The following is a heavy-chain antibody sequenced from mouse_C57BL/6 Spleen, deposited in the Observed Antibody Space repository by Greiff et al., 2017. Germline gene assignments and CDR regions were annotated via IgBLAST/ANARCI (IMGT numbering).Heavy chain of an antibody. D-gene: IGHD2-1*01. Sequence: QVQLQQPGAELVMPGASVKLSCKASGYTFTSYWMPWVKQRPGQGLEWIGEIDPSDSYTNYNQKFKGKSTLTVDQSSSTAYMQLSSLTSEDSAVYYCARGDYYSYWGQGTTLTVSS. CDR3: ARGDYYSY. V-gene: IGHV1-69*01. J-gene: IGHJ2*01. CDR2: IDPSDSYT. CDR1: GYTFTSYW.